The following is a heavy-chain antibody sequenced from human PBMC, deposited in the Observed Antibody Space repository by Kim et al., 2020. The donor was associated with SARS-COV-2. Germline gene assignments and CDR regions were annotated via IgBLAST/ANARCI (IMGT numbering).Heavy chain of an antibody. CDR2: ISSNGGTT. CDR3: AKEAPKSSGRLYGMGV. Sequence: GGSLRLSCAASGFTFDAFAMHWVRQAPGKGLEWVSLISSNGGTTYYADSVKGRFTISRDNSKNSLFLQMNSLRAADTALYYCAKEAPKSSGRLYGMGVWG. D-gene: IGHD6-25*01. V-gene: IGHV3-43D*03. J-gene: IGHJ6*01. CDR1: GFTFDAFA.